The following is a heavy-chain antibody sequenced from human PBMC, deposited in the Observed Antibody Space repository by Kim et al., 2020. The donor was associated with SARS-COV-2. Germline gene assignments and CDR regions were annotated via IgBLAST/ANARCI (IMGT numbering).Heavy chain of an antibody. Sequence: ASVKVSCKASGYTFTNYYLHWVRQAPGQGLEWMGIINPDGGYTSYPQKFQGRVTMTRDTSTSTVFLELSSLRSADTAVYYCARSEERYYYDSSSNAFDIW. CDR1: GYTFTNYY. D-gene: IGHD3-22*01. J-gene: IGHJ3*02. CDR3: ARSEERYYYDSSSNAFDI. CDR2: INPDGGYT. V-gene: IGHV1-46*01.